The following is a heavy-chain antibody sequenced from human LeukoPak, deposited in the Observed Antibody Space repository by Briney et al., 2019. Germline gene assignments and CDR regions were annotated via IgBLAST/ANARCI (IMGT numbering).Heavy chain of an antibody. V-gene: IGHV1-69*13. CDR2: IIPIFGTA. Sequence: SVKVSCXASGGTFSSYAISWVRQAPGQGLEWMGGIIPIFGTANYAQKFQGRVTITADESTSTAYMELSSLRSEDTAVYYCATSWGLYDSSGYYYCCDYWGQGTLVTVSS. CDR1: GGTFSSYA. CDR3: ATSWGLYDSSGYYYCCDY. D-gene: IGHD3-22*01. J-gene: IGHJ4*02.